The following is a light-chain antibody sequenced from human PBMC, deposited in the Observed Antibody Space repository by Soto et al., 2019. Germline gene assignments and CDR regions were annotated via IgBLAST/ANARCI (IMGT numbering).Light chain of an antibody. J-gene: IGLJ1*01. V-gene: IGLV2-14*01. Sequence: QSVLAQPASVSGSPGQSITISCTGASSDVGGYDFVSWYQHHPGTPPKLIIYEVTHRPSGVSHRFSGSKSASTASLTISGLQLEDEADYFCGSYSRTTNREVFGTGTKVTXL. CDR1: SSDVGGYDF. CDR3: GSYSRTTNREV. CDR2: EVT.